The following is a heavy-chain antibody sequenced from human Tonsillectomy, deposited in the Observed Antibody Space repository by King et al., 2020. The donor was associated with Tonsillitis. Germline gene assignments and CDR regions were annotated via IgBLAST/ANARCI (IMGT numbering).Heavy chain of an antibody. CDR1: GFTFSSYA. V-gene: IGHV3-30*04. CDR3: ARDLDYYYCSGYFYY. J-gene: IGHJ4*02. D-gene: IGHD3-22*01. CDR2: ISYDGSDK. Sequence: VQLVESGGGVVQPGRSLRLSCATSGFTFSSYAMHWVRQAPGKGLEWVAVISYDGSDKYYADSVKGRFTISRDNSKNTLYLRMNSLRPEDTALYYCARDLDYYYCSGYFYYWGQGTLVTVSS.